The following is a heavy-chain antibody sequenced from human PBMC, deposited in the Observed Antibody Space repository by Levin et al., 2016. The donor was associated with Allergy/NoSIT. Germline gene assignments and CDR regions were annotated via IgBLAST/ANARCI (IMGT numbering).Heavy chain of an antibody. V-gene: IGHV6-1*01. Sequence: SQTLSLTCVISGDSISKNNAAWNWVRQSPWRGLEWLGRTYFRSRWFSDYVGSLKSRVTISADTSKNQVYLQVTSVIPEDTATYYCARAGSFYDAIGYYGLDVWGQGTTVIVSS. J-gene: IGHJ6*02. CDR3: ARAGSFYDAIGYYGLDV. CDR2: TYFRSRWFS. CDR1: GDSISKNNAA. D-gene: IGHD3-10*01.